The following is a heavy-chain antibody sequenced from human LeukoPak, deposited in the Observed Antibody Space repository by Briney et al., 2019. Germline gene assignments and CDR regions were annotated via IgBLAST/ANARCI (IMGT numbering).Heavy chain of an antibody. CDR1: GYTFTGYY. Sequence: ASVKVSCKASGYTFTGYYMHWVRQAPGQGLEWMGWINPNSGGTNYAQKFQGRVTMTRDTSISTAYMELSRLRSDDTAVYYCARDLNCGGDCPNSDYWGQGTLVTVSS. V-gene: IGHV1-2*02. J-gene: IGHJ4*02. CDR2: INPNSGGT. D-gene: IGHD2-21*02. CDR3: ARDLNCGGDCPNSDY.